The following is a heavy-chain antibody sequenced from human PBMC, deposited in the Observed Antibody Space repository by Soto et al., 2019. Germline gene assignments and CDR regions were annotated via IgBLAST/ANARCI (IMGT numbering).Heavy chain of an antibody. CDR1: AFTFNNYA. Sequence: EVQLLESGGGLVQPGGSLSLSCAASAFTFNNYAMSWVRQAPGKGLEWVAVIGGSGSTTYYADSVKGRFTISRDNSNNTLVLQMNRLRAEDTAVYYCAKSRYSDRSGDFDDYWGQGTLVTVSS. D-gene: IGHD3-22*01. CDR3: AKSRYSDRSGDFDDY. CDR2: IGGSGSTT. J-gene: IGHJ4*02. V-gene: IGHV3-23*01.